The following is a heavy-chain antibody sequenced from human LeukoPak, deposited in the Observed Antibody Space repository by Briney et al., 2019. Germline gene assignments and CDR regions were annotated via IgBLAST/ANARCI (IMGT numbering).Heavy chain of an antibody. CDR3: GYYDSSGYVDY. J-gene: IGHJ4*02. CDR1: GGSFSGYY. D-gene: IGHD3-22*01. V-gene: IGHV4-34*01. CDR2: INHSGST. Sequence: SETLSLTCAVYGGSFSGYYWSWTRQPPGKGLEWIGEINHSGSTNYNPSLKSRVTISVDTSKNQFSLKLSSVTAADTAVYYCGYYDSSGYVDYWGQGTLVTVSS.